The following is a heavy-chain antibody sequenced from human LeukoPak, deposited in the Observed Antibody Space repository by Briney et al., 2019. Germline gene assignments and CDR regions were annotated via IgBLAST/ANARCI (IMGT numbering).Heavy chain of an antibody. CDR2: ISGSGGST. CDR3: AKDRTYYYDSSGPLGAFDI. D-gene: IGHD3-22*01. Sequence: PGGSLRLSCAASGFTFSSYAMSWVRQAPGKGLGWVSAISGSGGSTYYADSVKGRFTISRDNSKNTLYLQMNSLRAEDTAVYYCAKDRTYYYDSSGPLGAFDIWGQGTMVTVSS. CDR1: GFTFSSYA. J-gene: IGHJ3*02. V-gene: IGHV3-23*01.